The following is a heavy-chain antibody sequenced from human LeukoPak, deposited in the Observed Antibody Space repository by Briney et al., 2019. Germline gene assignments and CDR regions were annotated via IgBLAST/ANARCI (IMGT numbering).Heavy chain of an antibody. CDR1: GYTFTYRY. D-gene: IGHD1-26*01. Sequence: SVKVACKASGYTFTYRYIHLVRQLPGQGLEWMGIINPSNGNTNYAQKFQGRVTMTRDTSTSTVYMELNSLGSEDTAVYYCAREADSGKDFDCWGQGTLVTVSS. J-gene: IGHJ4*02. CDR3: AREADSGKDFDC. CDR2: INPSNGNT. V-gene: IGHV1-46*01.